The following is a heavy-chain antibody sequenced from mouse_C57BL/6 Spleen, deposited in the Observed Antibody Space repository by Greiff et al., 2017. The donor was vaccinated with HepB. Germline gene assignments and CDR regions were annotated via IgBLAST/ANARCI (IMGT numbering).Heavy chain of an antibody. V-gene: IGHV1-81*01. CDR3: AKTGTSTY. Sequence: QVQLKQSGAELARPGASVKLSCKASGYTFTSYGISWVKQRTGQGLEWIGEIYPRSGNTYYNEKFKGKATLTADKSSSTAYMELRSLTSEDSAVYFCAKTGTSTYWGQGTLVTVSA. CDR2: IYPRSGNT. CDR1: GYTFTSYG. D-gene: IGHD4-1*01. J-gene: IGHJ3*01.